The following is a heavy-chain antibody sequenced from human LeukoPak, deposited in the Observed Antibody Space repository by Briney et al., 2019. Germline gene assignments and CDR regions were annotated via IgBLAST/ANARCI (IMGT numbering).Heavy chain of an antibody. CDR2: IFHSGST. J-gene: IGHJ1*01. CDR3: ARTDYGGNSAEYFQH. Sequence: SETLSLTCTVSGGSISSYYWSWIRQPPGKGLEWIGYIFHSGSTYYNPSLKSRVTISVDTSKNQFSLKLSSVTAADTAVYYCARTDYGGNSAEYFQHWGQGPLVTVSS. CDR1: GGSISSYY. V-gene: IGHV4-59*12. D-gene: IGHD4-23*01.